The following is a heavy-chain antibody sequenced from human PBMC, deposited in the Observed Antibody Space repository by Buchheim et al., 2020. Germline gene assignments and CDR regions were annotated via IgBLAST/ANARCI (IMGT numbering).Heavy chain of an antibody. CDR2: ISYDGSNK. CDR3: ARDAVAYYYDSSGYYYGYYFDY. Sequence: QVQLVESGGGVVQPGRSLRLSCAASGFTFSSYAMHWVRQAPGKGLEWVAVISYDGSNKYYADSVKGRFTIPRDNSKNTLYLQMNSLRAEDTAVYYCARDAVAYYYDSSGYYYGYYFDYWGKGTL. CDR1: GFTFSSYA. V-gene: IGHV3-30-3*01. D-gene: IGHD3-22*01. J-gene: IGHJ4*02.